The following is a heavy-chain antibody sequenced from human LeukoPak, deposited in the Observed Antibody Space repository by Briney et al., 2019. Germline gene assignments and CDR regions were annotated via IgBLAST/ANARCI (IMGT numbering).Heavy chain of an antibody. D-gene: IGHD3-22*01. V-gene: IGHV3-48*03. J-gene: IGHJ4*02. CDR1: GFTFSSYE. CDR2: ISSSGSLI. Sequence: HAGGSLRLSCAASGFTFSSYEMNWVRQAPGKGLEWVSYISSSGSLIYYADSVRGRFTVSRDSGKNSLYLQMNSLRVEDTAVYYCAKDPRASSAYYYDRLGYWGQGTLVTVSS. CDR3: AKDPRASSAYYYDRLGY.